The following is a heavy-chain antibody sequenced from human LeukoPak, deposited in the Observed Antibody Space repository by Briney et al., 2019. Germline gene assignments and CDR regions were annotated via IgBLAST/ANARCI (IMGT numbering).Heavy chain of an antibody. CDR3: ARGRYGDYERYFDY. D-gene: IGHD4-17*01. J-gene: IGHJ4*02. Sequence: ASETLSLTCAVYGGSFSGYYWSWIRQPPGKGLEWIGEINHSGSTNYNPSLKSRVTISVDTSKNQFSLKLSSVTAADTAVYSCARGRYGDYERYFDYWGQGTLVTVSS. CDR2: INHSGST. CDR1: GGSFSGYY. V-gene: IGHV4-34*01.